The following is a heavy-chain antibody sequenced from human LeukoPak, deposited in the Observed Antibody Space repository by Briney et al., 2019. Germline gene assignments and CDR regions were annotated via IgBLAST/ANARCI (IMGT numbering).Heavy chain of an antibody. CDR3: ARDVREPVFCDN. J-gene: IGHJ4*02. Sequence: GGSLRLSCADSGFTFYNYAMAWGRQAPGKGLEWVSSISGSGDNKFYADAVKGRFTISRDNSKNTVYLQMYSLRAEDTARYYCARDVREPVFCDNWGQGTLASVSS. CDR1: GFTFYNYA. D-gene: IGHD1-14*01. CDR2: ISGSGDNK. V-gene: IGHV3-23*01.